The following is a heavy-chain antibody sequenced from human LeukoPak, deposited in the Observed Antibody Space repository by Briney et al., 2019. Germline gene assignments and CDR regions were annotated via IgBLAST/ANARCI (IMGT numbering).Heavy chain of an antibody. V-gene: IGHV3-48*04. Sequence: GGSLRLSCAASGFTFSSYIMNWVRQAPGKGLEWVSYISSSGSSIYYADSVKGRFTISRDNAKNSLCLQMNSLRVEDTAVYYCARPPSITNPYYGMDVWGQGTTVTVSS. CDR3: ARPPSITNPYYGMDV. CDR1: GFTFSSYI. D-gene: IGHD3-3*01. CDR2: ISSSGSSI. J-gene: IGHJ6*02.